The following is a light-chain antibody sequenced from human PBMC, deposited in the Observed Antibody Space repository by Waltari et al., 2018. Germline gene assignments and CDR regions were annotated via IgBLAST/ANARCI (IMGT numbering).Light chain of an antibody. V-gene: IGLV1-36*01. CDR3: SAWDDSLDGPV. CDR2: HND. CDR1: LFNIGHNA. J-gene: IGLJ3*02. Sequence: QSVLTQPPSVSEAPRQRVTISCSGTLFNIGHNAVSWYQQLPRRAPTLLVSHNDLRPSGVSDRFSGSKSGTSASLAISGLQSEDEGEYFCSAWDDSLDGPVFGGGTKVTVL.